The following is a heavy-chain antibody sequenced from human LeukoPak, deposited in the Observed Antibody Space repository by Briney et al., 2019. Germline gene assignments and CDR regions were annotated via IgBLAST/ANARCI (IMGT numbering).Heavy chain of an antibody. CDR2: IYYSGST. CDR3: ANQNGIAAAGTHYFDY. CDR1: GGSISSSSYY. J-gene: IGHJ4*02. V-gene: IGHV4-39*01. D-gene: IGHD6-13*01. Sequence: SETLSLTCTVSGGSISSSSYYWGWIRQPPGKGLEWIGRIYYSGSTYYNPSLKSRVTISVDTSNNQFSLKLSSVTTADTAVYYCANQNGIAAAGTHYFDYWGQGTLVTVSS.